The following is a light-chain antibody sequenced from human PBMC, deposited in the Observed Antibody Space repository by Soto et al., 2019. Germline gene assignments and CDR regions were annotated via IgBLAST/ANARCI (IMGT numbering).Light chain of an antibody. J-gene: IGKJ4*01. CDR2: DVS. Sequence: EIVLTQSPATLSLSPGEGATLSCRASQSVSSYLAWYQQKPGQAPRLLIYDVSNRAAGIPTRFSGSGSGTDFTLTISSLEPEHFAVYYCQQRSNWPLTFGGGTKVEIK. V-gene: IGKV3-11*01. CDR3: QQRSNWPLT. CDR1: QSVSSY.